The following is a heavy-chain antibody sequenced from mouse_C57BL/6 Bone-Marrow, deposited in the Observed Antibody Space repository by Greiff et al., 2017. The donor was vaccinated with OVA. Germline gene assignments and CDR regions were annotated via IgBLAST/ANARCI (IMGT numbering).Heavy chain of an antibody. D-gene: IGHD2-5*01. CDR2: IYPGSGNN. Sequence: QVQLKQSGAELVRPGASVKLSCKASGYTFTDYYINWVKQRPGQGLEWIARIYPGSGNNYYNEKFKGKATLTAAKSSSIAYIQLSSLTSVDSAVYFCARRGIYSNTYYYAMDYWGQGTSVTVSS. CDR3: ARRGIYSNTYYYAMDY. J-gene: IGHJ4*01. CDR1: GYTFTDYY. V-gene: IGHV1-76*01.